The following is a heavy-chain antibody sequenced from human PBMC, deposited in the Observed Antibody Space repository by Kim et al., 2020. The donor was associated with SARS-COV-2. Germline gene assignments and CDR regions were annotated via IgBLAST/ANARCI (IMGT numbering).Heavy chain of an antibody. J-gene: IGHJ4*02. D-gene: IGHD3-22*01. Sequence: SETLSLTCTVSGGSISSYYWSWIRQPPGKGLEWIGYSYYSGSTNYNPSLKSRVTISVDTSKNQFSLKLSSVTAADTAVYYCAVIVGGYFDYWGQGTLVTVSS. CDR1: GGSISSYY. CDR3: AVIVGGYFDY. CDR2: SYYSGST. V-gene: IGHV4-59*08.